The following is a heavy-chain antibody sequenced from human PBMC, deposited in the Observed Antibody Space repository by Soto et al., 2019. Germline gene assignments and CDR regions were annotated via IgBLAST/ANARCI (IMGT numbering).Heavy chain of an antibody. D-gene: IGHD2-15*01. Sequence: PVGSLRLSCTASGFTFGDYAMSWFRQAPGKGLEWVGFIRSKAYGGTTEYAASVKGRFTISRDDSKSIAYLQMNSLKTEDTAVYYCTRVPRYCSGGSCYSGMIWYFDYWGQGTLVTVSS. CDR1: GFTFGDYA. V-gene: IGHV3-49*03. CDR2: IRSKAYGGTT. J-gene: IGHJ4*02. CDR3: TRVPRYCSGGSCYSGMIWYFDY.